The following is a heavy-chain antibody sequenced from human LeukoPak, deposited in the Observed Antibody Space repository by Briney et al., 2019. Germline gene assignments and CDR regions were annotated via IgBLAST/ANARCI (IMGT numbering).Heavy chain of an antibody. V-gene: IGHV3-30-3*01. D-gene: IGHD3-10*01. Sequence: PGRSLRLSCAASGFTSSSYAMHWVRQAPGKGLEWVAVISYDGSNKYYADSVKGRFTISRDNSKNTLYLQMNSLRAEDTAVYYCARGDRNLYYYGSGGYRRFDPWGQGTLVTVSS. CDR1: GFTSSSYA. J-gene: IGHJ5*02. CDR3: ARGDRNLYYYGSGGYRRFDP. CDR2: ISYDGSNK.